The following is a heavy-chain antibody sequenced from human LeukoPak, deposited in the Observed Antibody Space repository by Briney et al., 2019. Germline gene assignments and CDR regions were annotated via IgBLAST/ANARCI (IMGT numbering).Heavy chain of an antibody. CDR3: ARPNYPRGYEVVPNAFDI. D-gene: IGHD5-18*01. J-gene: IGHJ3*02. Sequence: SETLSLTCTVSGGSISSSSYYWGWIRQPPGKGLEWIGSIYYSGSTYYNPSLKSRVTISVDTSKNQFSLKLSSVTAADTAVYYCARPNYPRGYEVVPNAFDIWGQGTMVTVSS. V-gene: IGHV4-39*01. CDR1: GGSISSSSYY. CDR2: IYYSGST.